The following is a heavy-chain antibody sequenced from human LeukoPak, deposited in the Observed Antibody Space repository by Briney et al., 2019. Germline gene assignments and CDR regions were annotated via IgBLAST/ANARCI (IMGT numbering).Heavy chain of an antibody. CDR2: ISDDGSKK. D-gene: IGHD6-13*01. CDR3: ARERIAATGTGWFDP. V-gene: IGHV3-30*04. J-gene: IGHJ5*02. Sequence: GGSLRLSCAASGFTFSSYAVHWVRQAPGKGLEWVAVISDDGSKKYYADSVKGRFTIYRDNSKNTLYLQMNSLRGEDTAVYYCARERIAATGTGWFDPWGQGTLLTASS. CDR1: GFTFSSYA.